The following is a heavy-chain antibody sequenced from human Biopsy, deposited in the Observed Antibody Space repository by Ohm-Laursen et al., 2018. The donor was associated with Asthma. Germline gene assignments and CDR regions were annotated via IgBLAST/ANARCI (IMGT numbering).Heavy chain of an antibody. Sequence: SLRLSCTASGFTFSTSWMTWVRQAPGKGLEWVANIKEDGSEKNYVDSVKGRFTISRDNGKNSLYLQMNSLRAEDTAVYYRARGDSSGWSHYYFDYWGQGTLVTVSS. D-gene: IGHD6-19*01. V-gene: IGHV3-7*05. CDR2: IKEDGSEK. CDR1: GFTFSTSW. J-gene: IGHJ4*02. CDR3: ARGDSSGWSHYYFDY.